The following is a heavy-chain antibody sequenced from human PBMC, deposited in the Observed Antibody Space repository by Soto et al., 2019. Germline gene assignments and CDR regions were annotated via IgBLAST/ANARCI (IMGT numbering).Heavy chain of an antibody. V-gene: IGHV1-3*01. CDR3: AGNSSASVTH. J-gene: IGHJ1*01. D-gene: IGHD4-17*01. Sequence: ASVKVSCKASGYTFTAYAIHWVRQAPGQGLEWMAWINAGNGDTKYSQKFQGRVTVTRDTSASTVYMELSSLRSEDTAVYYCAGNSSASVTHWGQGILVTVS. CDR1: GYTFTAYA. CDR2: INAGNGDT.